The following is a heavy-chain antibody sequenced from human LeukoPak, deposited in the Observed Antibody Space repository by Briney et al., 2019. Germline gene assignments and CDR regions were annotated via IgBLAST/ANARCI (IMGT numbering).Heavy chain of an antibody. CDR3: ARGTYVLRYFDWLSTYYFDY. CDR2: IYYSGST. CDR1: GGSISSYY. J-gene: IGHJ4*02. D-gene: IGHD3-9*01. Sequence: SETLSLTCTVSGGSISSYYWSWIRQPPGKGLGWIGYIYYSGSTNYNPSLKSRVTISVDTSKNQFSLKLSSVTAADTAVYYCARGTYVLRYFDWLSTYYFDYWGQGTLVTVSS. V-gene: IGHV4-59*12.